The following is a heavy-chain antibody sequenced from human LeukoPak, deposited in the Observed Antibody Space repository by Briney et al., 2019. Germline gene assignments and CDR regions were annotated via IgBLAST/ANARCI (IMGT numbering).Heavy chain of an antibody. Sequence: GGSLRLSCATSGFTFSSYAMSWVRQAPGKGLEWVSGISTSGGITYYEDSVRGRFTISRDNSKNTLYLQMNSLRAEDTAVYSCAKDVFSHSNSRYYFDFWGQGTLVTVSS. J-gene: IGHJ4*02. CDR1: GFTFSSYA. CDR3: AKDVFSHSNSRYYFDF. V-gene: IGHV3-23*01. D-gene: IGHD2-2*01. CDR2: ISTSGGIT.